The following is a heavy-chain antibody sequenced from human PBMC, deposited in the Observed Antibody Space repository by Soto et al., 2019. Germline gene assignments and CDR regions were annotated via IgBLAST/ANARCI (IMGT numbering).Heavy chain of an antibody. CDR3: ATVYSYGYTAFDI. Sequence: LVKVSWQASGYTFTGYYMYWVRQAPGQGLAWMGGIIPIFCTANYAQTFQGRVTITADRSTHTAYMELSSLRSDDTAVYYCATVYSYGYTAFDICGQGTMVTVSS. J-gene: IGHJ3*02. CDR1: GYTFTGYY. D-gene: IGHD5-18*01. V-gene: IGHV1-69*06. CDR2: IIPIFCTA.